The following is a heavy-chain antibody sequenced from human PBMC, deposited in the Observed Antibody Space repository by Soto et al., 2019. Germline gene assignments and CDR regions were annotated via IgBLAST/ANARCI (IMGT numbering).Heavy chain of an antibody. CDR1: GYTFTNLG. J-gene: IGHJ4*02. CDR3: AISTSVMNSGWQLIDY. CDR2: ISTYNGNT. D-gene: IGHD6-19*01. Sequence: QVQLVQSGAEVKKPGASVKVSCKSSGYTFTNLGINWVRQAPGQGLEWIGWISTYNGNTDYAQKVQGRVSMTTDTSTSTAYMELRSLRSDDTAVYYCAISTSVMNSGWQLIDYWGQGTLVTVSS. V-gene: IGHV1-18*01.